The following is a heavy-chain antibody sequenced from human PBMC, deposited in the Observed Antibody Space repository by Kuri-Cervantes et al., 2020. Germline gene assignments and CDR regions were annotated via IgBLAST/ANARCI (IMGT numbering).Heavy chain of an antibody. D-gene: IGHD3-22*01. CDR2: IYYSGST. V-gene: IGHV4-31*03. J-gene: IGHJ6*02. CDR1: GGSISSGGYY. CDR3: ARDRQYYYDSSGYYQYYGMDV. Sequence: TLSLTCTVSGGSISSGGYYWSWIRQHPGKGLEWIGYIYYSGSTCYNPSLKSRVTISVDTSKDQFSLKLSSVTAADTAVYYCARDRQYYYDSSGYYQYYGMDVWGQGTTVTVSS.